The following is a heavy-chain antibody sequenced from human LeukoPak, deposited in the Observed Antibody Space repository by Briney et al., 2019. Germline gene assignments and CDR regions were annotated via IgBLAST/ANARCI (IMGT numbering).Heavy chain of an antibody. V-gene: IGHV4-59*01. J-gene: IGHJ4*02. CDR3: ARSGALTGYLY. CDR1: GGSISSYY. D-gene: IGHD3-9*01. CDR2: IYYSGNT. Sequence: SGTLSLTCTVSGGSISSYYWSWIRQPPGKGLEWIGYIYYSGNTNYNPSLKSRVTISVDTSKNQFSLKLSSVTAADTAVYYCARSGALTGYLYWGQGTLVTVSS.